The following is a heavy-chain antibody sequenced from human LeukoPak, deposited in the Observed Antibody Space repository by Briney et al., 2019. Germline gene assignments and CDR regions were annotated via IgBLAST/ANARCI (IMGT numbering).Heavy chain of an antibody. CDR1: GGSISSSSYY. Sequence: SETLSLTCTVSGGSISSSSYYWGWIRQPPGQGLEWIGSIYYSGSTYYNPSLKSRVTISVDTSKNQFSLKLSSVTAADTAVYYCARGVDWNYVGGSYYYYYYMDVWGKGTTVTVSS. CDR3: ARGVDWNYVGGSYYYYYYMDV. CDR2: IYYSGST. V-gene: IGHV4-39*07. J-gene: IGHJ6*03. D-gene: IGHD1-7*01.